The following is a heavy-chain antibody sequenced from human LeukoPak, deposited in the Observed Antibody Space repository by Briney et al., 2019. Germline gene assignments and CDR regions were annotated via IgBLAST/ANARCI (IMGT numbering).Heavy chain of an antibody. CDR1: GYSFTNYW. V-gene: IGHV5-51*01. J-gene: IGHJ4*02. Sequence: PGESLKISCKGSGYSFTNYWIGWVRQMPGKGLEWMGIIYPGDSNSIYSPSFQGQVTISADKSITTAYLQWSSLRALDSAMYYCARRIAVAGRYYFDYWGQGTLVTVSS. CDR3: ARRIAVAGRYYFDY. CDR2: IYPGDSNS. D-gene: IGHD6-19*01.